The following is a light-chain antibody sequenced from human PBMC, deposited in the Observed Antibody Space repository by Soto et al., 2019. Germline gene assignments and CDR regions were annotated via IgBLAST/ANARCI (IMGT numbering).Light chain of an antibody. J-gene: IGLJ1*01. V-gene: IGLV1-47*01. Sequence: QLVLTQPPSASGTPGQRVTISCSGSSSNIGSNSVYWYQQLPGTAPKLLIYKNNKRPSGVPDRFSGSKSGTSASLAISGLRSEDEADYYCAAWDDSLTGYVFGSGTKVTVL. CDR1: SSNIGSNS. CDR3: AAWDDSLTGYV. CDR2: KNN.